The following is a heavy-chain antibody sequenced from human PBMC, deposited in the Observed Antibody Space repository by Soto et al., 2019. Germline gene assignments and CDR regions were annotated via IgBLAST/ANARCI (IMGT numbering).Heavy chain of an antibody. J-gene: IGHJ6*02. D-gene: IGHD6-13*01. CDR3: ARRRRIAAAGTSYYYYYGMDV. V-gene: IGHV5-10-1*01. CDR1: GYSFTSYW. Sequence: GESLKISCKGSGYSFTSYWISWVRQMPGKGLEWMGRIDPSDSYTNYSPSFQGHVTISADKSISTAYLQWSSLKASDTAMYYCARRRRIAAAGTSYYYYYGMDVWGQGTTVTSP. CDR2: IDPSDSYT.